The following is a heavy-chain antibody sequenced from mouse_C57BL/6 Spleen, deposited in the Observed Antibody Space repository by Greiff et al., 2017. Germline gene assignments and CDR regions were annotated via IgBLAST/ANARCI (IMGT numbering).Heavy chain of an antibody. D-gene: IGHD2-4*01. J-gene: IGHJ2*01. Sequence: QVHVKQSGAELAKPGASVKLSCKASGYTFTSYWMHWVKQRPGQGLEWIGYINPSSGYTKYNQKFKDKATLTADKSSSTAYMQLSSLTYEYSAVYYCAMGYDYYYFDYWGQGTTLTVSS. CDR3: AMGYDYYYFDY. CDR1: GYTFTSYW. V-gene: IGHV1-7*01. CDR2: INPSSGYT.